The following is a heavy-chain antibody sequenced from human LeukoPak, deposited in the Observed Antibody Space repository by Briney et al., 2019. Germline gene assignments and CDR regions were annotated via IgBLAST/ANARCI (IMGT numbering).Heavy chain of an antibody. CDR1: GFTFSSYA. V-gene: IGHV3-33*01. D-gene: IGHD2-15*01. Sequence: WESLRLSCAASGFTFSSYAMHWVRQSPGKGLEWVAAIWYDGSNKYYPDSVKGRFTISRDNSKNTLYLQMNSLRADDTAVYYCAREGYCGGGSCYRGNFDIWGQGTMVTVSS. CDR3: AREGYCGGGSCYRGNFDI. CDR2: IWYDGSNK. J-gene: IGHJ3*02.